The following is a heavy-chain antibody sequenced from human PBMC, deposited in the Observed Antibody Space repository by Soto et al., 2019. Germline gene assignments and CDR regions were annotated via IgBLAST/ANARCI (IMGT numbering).Heavy chain of an antibody. J-gene: IGHJ4*02. Sequence: SETLSLTCTVSGGSISSSSYYWGWIRQPPGKGLEWNGSIYYSGSTYYNPSLKSRVTISVDTSKNQFSLKLSSVTAADTAVYYCARGGPCGGDCYSPAYISNYWGQGTLVTVSS. CDR1: GGSISSSSYY. V-gene: IGHV4-39*01. D-gene: IGHD2-21*02. CDR2: IYYSGST. CDR3: ARGGPCGGDCYSPAYISNY.